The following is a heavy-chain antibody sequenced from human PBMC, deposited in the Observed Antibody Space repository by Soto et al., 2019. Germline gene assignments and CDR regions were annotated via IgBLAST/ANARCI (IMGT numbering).Heavy chain of an antibody. CDR3: ARGIITTFEDYFDY. Sequence: GASVKVSCKASGYTFTGYYMHWVRQAPGQGLEWMGWINPNSGGTNYAQKFQGRVTMTRDTSISTAYMELSRLRSDDTAVYYCARGIITTFEDYFDYWGQGTLVTVSS. V-gene: IGHV1-2*02. CDR1: GYTFTGYY. D-gene: IGHD3-16*01. CDR2: INPNSGGT. J-gene: IGHJ4*02.